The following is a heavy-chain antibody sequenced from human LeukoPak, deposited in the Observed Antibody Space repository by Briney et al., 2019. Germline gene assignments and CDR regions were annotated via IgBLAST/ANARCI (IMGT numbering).Heavy chain of an antibody. V-gene: IGHV1-8*02. Sequence: ASVKVSCKASGGTFSSYAISWVRQATGQGLEWMGWMNPNSGNTGYAQKFQGRVTMTRNTSISTAYMELSSLRSEDTAVYYCAREGRDGSTDYWGQGTLVTVSS. D-gene: IGHD5-24*01. CDR3: AREGRDGSTDY. CDR1: GGTFSSYA. J-gene: IGHJ4*02. CDR2: MNPNSGNT.